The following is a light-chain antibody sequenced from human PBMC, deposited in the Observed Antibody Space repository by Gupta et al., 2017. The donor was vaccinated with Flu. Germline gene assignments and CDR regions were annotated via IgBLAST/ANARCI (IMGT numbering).Light chain of an antibody. CDR3: QQYDTNPWT. Sequence: PSTLAASVGDRVTITCRASRIINSWLAWYQQKPGIAPKRLIYKASILESGVPSRFSGSASGTEFTLTINSLQPDDFATYYCQQYDTNPWTFGQGTTVEI. CDR1: RIINSW. J-gene: IGKJ1*01. V-gene: IGKV1-5*03. CDR2: KAS.